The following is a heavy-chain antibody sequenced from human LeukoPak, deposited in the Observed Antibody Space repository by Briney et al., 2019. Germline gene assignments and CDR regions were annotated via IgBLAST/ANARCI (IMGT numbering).Heavy chain of an antibody. D-gene: IGHD5/OR15-5a*01. CDR3: AKDVSGSIDS. CDR1: GFIFSDYN. CDR2: ISGDGGRT. J-gene: IGHJ4*02. Sequence: GGSLRLSCAASGFIFSDYNMHWVRQVPGKGREWVSIISGDGGRTSYADSVKGRVTISRDNSKNSLYLQMNSLRTEDTAFYYCAKDVSGSIDSWGQGTLVTVSS. V-gene: IGHV3-43*02.